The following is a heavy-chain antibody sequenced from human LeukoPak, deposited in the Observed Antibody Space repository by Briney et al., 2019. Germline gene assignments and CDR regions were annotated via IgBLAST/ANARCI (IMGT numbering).Heavy chain of an antibody. CDR1: GGSISSYY. Sequence: SSETLSLTCTVSGGSISSYYWSWIRQPPGKGLEWIGYIYYSGSTNYNPSLKSRVTISVDTSKTQFSLKLRSVTAAATAVYYCASHALPGGGWYYDYWGQGTLVTVSS. J-gene: IGHJ4*02. D-gene: IGHD6-19*01. V-gene: IGHV4-59*08. CDR2: IYYSGST. CDR3: ASHALPGGGWYYDY.